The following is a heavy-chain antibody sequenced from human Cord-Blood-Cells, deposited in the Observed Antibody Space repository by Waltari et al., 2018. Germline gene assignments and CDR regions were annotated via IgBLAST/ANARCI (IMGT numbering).Heavy chain of an antibody. CDR3: TRVGATIAFDI. Sequence: EVQLVESGGGLVQPGRSLRLSCTASGFTFGDYAMCWFRQAPGKGLEWVGFIRSKAYGGTTEYAASVKGRFTISRDDSKSIAYLQMNSLKTEDTAVYYCTRVGATIAFDIWGQGTMVTVSS. CDR1: GFTFGDYA. D-gene: IGHD1-26*01. CDR2: IRSKAYGGTT. V-gene: IGHV3-49*03. J-gene: IGHJ3*02.